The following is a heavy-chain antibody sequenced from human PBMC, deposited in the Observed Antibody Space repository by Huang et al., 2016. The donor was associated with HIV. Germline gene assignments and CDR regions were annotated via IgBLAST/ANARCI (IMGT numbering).Heavy chain of an antibody. CDR1: GGSISSSSYY. CDR2: IYYSVST. D-gene: IGHD2-2*01. J-gene: IGHJ3*02. V-gene: IGHV4-39*01. CDR3: ARHMDCSSSSCLAGGHERGPFDM. Sequence: QLQLQESGPGLVKPSETLSLTCSVSGGSISSSSYYWGWLRQPPGKGLEWIGGIYYSVSTFYNPSLKSRCTISVDTSKNQFSLRLSSVTAADTSVYYCARHMDCSSSSCLAGGHERGPFDMWGQGTMVTVSS.